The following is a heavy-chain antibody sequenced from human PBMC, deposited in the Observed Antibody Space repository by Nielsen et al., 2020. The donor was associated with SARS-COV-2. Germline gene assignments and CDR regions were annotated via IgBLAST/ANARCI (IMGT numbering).Heavy chain of an antibody. CDR1: GFTFSSYA. CDR3: AVMGFGELSPLSY. D-gene: IGHD3-10*01. CDR2: ISGSGGST. Sequence: GESLKISCAASGFTFSSYAMSWVRQAPGKGLEWVSAISGSGGSTYYADSVKGRFTISRDNSKNTLYLQMNSLRAEDTAVNYCAVMGFGELSPLSYWGQGTLVTVSS. J-gene: IGHJ4*02. V-gene: IGHV3-23*01.